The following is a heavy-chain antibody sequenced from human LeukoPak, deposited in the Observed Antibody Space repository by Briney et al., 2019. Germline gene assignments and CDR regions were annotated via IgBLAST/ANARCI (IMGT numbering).Heavy chain of an antibody. CDR3: ARDLYSRRMDYYGSGSFFAY. J-gene: IGHJ4*02. Sequence: ASVKVSCKAFGYTFTSNYMHWVRQAPGQGPEWMGVISPSGGSTTYAQKFQGRVTLTRDMSTSTAYMELRSLRSDDTAVYYCARDLYSRRMDYYGSGSFFAYWGQGTLVTVSS. D-gene: IGHD3-10*01. V-gene: IGHV1-46*01. CDR2: ISPSGGST. CDR1: GYTFTSNY.